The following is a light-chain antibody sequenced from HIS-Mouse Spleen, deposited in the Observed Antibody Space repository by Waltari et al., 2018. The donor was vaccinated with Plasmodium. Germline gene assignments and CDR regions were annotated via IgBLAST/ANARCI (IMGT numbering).Light chain of an antibody. J-gene: IGKJ2*01. Sequence: DIQITQSPYTLSASVTDSVTITYRASQRISSWLACYPQKPGKAPKLLIYKASSLESGVPSRFRVSGSGTEFTLTISSLQPDDFATYYCQQYNSYYTFGQGTKLEIK. CDR2: KAS. CDR1: QRISSW. CDR3: QQYNSYYT. V-gene: IGKV1-5*03.